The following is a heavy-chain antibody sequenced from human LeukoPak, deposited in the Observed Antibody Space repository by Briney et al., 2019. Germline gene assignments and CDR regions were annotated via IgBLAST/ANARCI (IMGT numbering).Heavy chain of an antibody. CDR3: AKAGLGYCSSTSCWRYNWFDP. CDR1: GFTFSSYA. D-gene: IGHD2-2*01. J-gene: IGHJ5*02. V-gene: IGHV3-23*01. Sequence: SGGSLRLSCAASGFTFSSYAMSWVRRAPGKGLEWVSAISGSGGSTYYADSVKGRFTISRDNSKNTLYLQMNSLRAEDTAVYYCAKAGLGYCSSTSCWRYNWFDPWGQGTLVTVSS. CDR2: ISGSGGST.